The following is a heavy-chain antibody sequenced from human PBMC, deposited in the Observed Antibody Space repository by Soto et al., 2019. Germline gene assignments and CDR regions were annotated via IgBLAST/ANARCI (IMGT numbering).Heavy chain of an antibody. D-gene: IGHD2-15*01. CDR3: ARGRYCSGGSCYWYYYYYGMDV. J-gene: IGHJ6*02. Sequence: LSLTCAVYGGSSSGYYWSWIRQPPGKGLEWIGEINHSGSTNYNPSLKSRVTISVDTSKNQFSLKLSSVTAADTAVYYCARGRYCSGGSCYWYYYYYGMDVWGQGTTVTVSS. V-gene: IGHV4-34*01. CDR2: INHSGST. CDR1: GGSSSGYY.